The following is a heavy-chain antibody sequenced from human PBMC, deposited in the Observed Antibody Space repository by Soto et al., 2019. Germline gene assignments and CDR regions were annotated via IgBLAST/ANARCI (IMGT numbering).Heavy chain of an antibody. J-gene: IGHJ5*02. Sequence: PSETLSLTCAVYGGSFSGYYWSWIRPPPGKGLEWIGAINHSGSTNYNPSLKSRVTISVDTSKNQFSLKLSSVTAADTAVYYCASLGSHVDTAMGDNWCDPMGQGTRGAVAT. CDR3: ASLGSHVDTAMGDNWCDP. D-gene: IGHD5-18*01. V-gene: IGHV4-34*01. CDR2: INHSGST. CDR1: GGSFSGYY.